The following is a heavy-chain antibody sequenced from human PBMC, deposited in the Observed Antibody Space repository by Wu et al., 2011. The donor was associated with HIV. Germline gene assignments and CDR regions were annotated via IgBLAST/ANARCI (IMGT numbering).Heavy chain of an antibody. D-gene: IGHD2-15*01. V-gene: IGHV1-2*02. Sequence: QVQLVQSGAEVKKPGASVKVSCKASGYTFTDYYIHWVRQAPGQGLEWMGWINPNSGGTNYAQKFQGRVTMTRDTSISTAYMQMSSLRSDDTAVYYCARGRGGYCSGGTCSHFDYWGQGTLVTVSS. CDR1: GYTFTDYY. CDR2: INPNSGGT. CDR3: ARGRGGYCSGGTCSHFDY. J-gene: IGHJ4*02.